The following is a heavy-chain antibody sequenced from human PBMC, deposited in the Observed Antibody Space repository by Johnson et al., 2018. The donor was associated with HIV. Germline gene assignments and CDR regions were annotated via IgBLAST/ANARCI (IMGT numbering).Heavy chain of an antibody. CDR1: GFTFSSYG. CDR2: ISYDGSNK. D-gene: IGHD1-26*01. CDR3: ARVRSGRENVFDI. J-gene: IGHJ3*02. V-gene: IGHV3-30*03. Sequence: QVQLVESGGGVVQPGRSLRLSCAASGFTFSSYGMHWVRQAPGKGLEWVAVISYDGSNKYYADSVKGRFTISRDNSKNTLYLQMNSLRAEDTAVYYCARVRSGRENVFDIWGQGTMVTVSS.